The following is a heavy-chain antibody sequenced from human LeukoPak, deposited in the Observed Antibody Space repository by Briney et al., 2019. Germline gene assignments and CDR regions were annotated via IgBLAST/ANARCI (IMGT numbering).Heavy chain of an antibody. D-gene: IGHD3-10*01. CDR1: GFTFSSYS. V-gene: IGHV3-48*01. Sequence: GGSLRLSCAASGFTFSSYSMNWVRQAPGKGLEWVSYISSSSSTIYYADSVKGRFTISRDNAKNSLYLQMNTLRAEDTAVYYCARTMARGIRALRFWGQGTLVTVSS. CDR3: ARTMARGIRALRF. J-gene: IGHJ4*02. CDR2: ISSSSSTI.